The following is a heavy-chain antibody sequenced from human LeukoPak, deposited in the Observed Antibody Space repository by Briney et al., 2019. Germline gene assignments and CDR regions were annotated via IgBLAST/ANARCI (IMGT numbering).Heavy chain of an antibody. D-gene: IGHD3-3*01. Sequence: GASVKVSCKASGYTFTSYDINWVRQATGQGLEWMGWMNPNSGNTGYAQKFQGRVTMTRNTSISTAYMELSSLRSEDTAVYYCARFWSGYYNFDYWGQGTLVTVSS. J-gene: IGHJ4*02. CDR1: GYTFTSYD. CDR2: MNPNSGNT. V-gene: IGHV1-8*01. CDR3: ARFWSGYYNFDY.